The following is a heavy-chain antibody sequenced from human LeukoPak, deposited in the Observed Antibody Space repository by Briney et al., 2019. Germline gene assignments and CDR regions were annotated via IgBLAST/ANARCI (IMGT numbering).Heavy chain of an antibody. CDR1: GGSISSGGYY. CDR3: ASLWPYQLSAFDI. J-gene: IGHJ3*02. CDR2: INHSGST. Sequence: SQTLSLTCTVSGGSISSGGYYWSWIRQPPGKGLEWIGEINHSGSTNYSPPLKSRVTISVDTSKNQFSLKLSSVTAADTAVYYCASLWPYQLSAFDIWGQGTMVTVSS. V-gene: IGHV4-30-2*01. D-gene: IGHD2-2*01.